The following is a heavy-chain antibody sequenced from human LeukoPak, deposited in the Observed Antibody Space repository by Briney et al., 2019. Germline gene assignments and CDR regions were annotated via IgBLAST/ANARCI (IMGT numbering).Heavy chain of an antibody. J-gene: IGHJ3*02. D-gene: IGHD5-24*01. CDR3: ARDRRDGHELNAFDI. V-gene: IGHV1-2*02. CDR2: INPNSGGT. Sequence: ASVKVSCKASGYTFTGYYMHWVRHAPGQGLEWMGWINPNSGGTNYAQKFQGRVTMTRDTSISTAYMELSRLRSDDTAVYYCARDRRDGHELNAFDIWGQGTMVTVSS. CDR1: GYTFTGYY.